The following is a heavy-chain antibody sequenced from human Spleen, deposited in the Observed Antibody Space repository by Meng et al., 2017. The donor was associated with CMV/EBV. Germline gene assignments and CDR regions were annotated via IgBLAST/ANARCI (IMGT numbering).Heavy chain of an antibody. CDR2: INSDGSST. Sequence: GESLKISCAASGFIFSSYWMHWVRQAPGKGLAWVSRINSDGSSTSYVDSVKGQFTISRDNAKNTLYLQMNSLRVEDTAVYYCARDQYRCLGGGDCRNYYYGMDVWGQGTTVTVSS. V-gene: IGHV3-74*01. CDR3: ARDQYRCLGGGDCRNYYYGMDV. CDR1: GFIFSSYW. J-gene: IGHJ6*02. D-gene: IGHD2-21*01.